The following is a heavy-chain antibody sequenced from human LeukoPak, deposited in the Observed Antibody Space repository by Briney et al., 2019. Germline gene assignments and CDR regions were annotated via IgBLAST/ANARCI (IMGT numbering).Heavy chain of an antibody. CDR2: IYYSGST. Sequence: SETLSLTCTVSGGSISSGGYYWSWIRQHPGKGLEWIGYIYYSGSTYYNPSLKSRVTMSVDTSKNQFSLKLSSVTAADTAVYYCAREGYDSSGYYALDYWGQGTLVTVSS. CDR1: GGSISSGGYY. D-gene: IGHD3-22*01. CDR3: AREGYDSSGYYALDY. V-gene: IGHV4-31*03. J-gene: IGHJ4*02.